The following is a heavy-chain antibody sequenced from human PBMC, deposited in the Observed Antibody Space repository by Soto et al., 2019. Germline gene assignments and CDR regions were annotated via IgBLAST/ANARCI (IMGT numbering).Heavy chain of an antibody. CDR2: ISYDETNK. V-gene: IGHV3-30-3*01. CDR3: ARDRHAVGAVGAARYYFYDMDV. CDR1: GFTFSSYA. Sequence: QVQLVESGGGVVQPGRSLRLSCAASGFTFSSYAMHWVRQAPGKGLEWVAVISYDETNKYYADSVKGRFTISRDNSKNTLYPQMNSLRAEDTAVYYCARDRHAVGAVGAARYYFYDMDVWGQGTTVTVSS. J-gene: IGHJ6*02. D-gene: IGHD6-19*01.